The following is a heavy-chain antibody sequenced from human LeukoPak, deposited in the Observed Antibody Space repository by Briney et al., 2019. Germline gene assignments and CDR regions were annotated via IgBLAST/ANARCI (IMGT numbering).Heavy chain of an antibody. Sequence: ASVKVSCKASGYTFTSYDINWVRQATGQGLEWMGWMNPNSGNTGYAQKFQGRVTITRNTSTSTAYMELSSLRSEDTAVYYCALGPVYDSSGYYPLFDYWGQGTLVTVSS. CDR3: ALGPVYDSSGYYPLFDY. CDR2: MNPNSGNT. J-gene: IGHJ4*02. CDR1: GYTFTSYD. V-gene: IGHV1-8*03. D-gene: IGHD3-22*01.